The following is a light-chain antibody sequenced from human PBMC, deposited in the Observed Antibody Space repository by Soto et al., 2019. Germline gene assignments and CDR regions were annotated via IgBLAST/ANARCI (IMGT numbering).Light chain of an antibody. CDR2: EVY. J-gene: IGLJ3*02. CDR1: TRDIGDNKY. Sequence: QSAMTQPASVSGSPGQSLTISCTGTTRDIGDNKYVSWYQQHPGKAPQLILYEVYNRPSGVSNRFSVSKSGNTASLTISGLQAEDEADYYCSSYTPTTWVFGGGTKVTVL. CDR3: SSYTPTTWV. V-gene: IGLV2-14*01.